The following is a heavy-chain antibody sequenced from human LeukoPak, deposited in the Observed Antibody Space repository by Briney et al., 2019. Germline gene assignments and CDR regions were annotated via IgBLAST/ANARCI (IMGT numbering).Heavy chain of an antibody. Sequence: GGSLRLSCAASGFTFSSYSMNWVRQAPGKGLEWVSSISSSSSYIYYADSVKGRFTISRDNAKNSLYLQMNSLRAEDTAVYYCARDRTYGGNSGLQWGQGTLVTVSS. J-gene: IGHJ4*02. V-gene: IGHV3-21*01. CDR3: ARDRTYGGNSGLQ. CDR2: ISSSSSYI. CDR1: GFTFSSYS. D-gene: IGHD4-23*01.